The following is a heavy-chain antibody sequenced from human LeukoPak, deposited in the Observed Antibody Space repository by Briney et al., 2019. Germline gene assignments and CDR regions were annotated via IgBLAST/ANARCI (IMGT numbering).Heavy chain of an antibody. CDR1: GFILSSDE. D-gene: IGHD3-22*01. V-gene: IGHV3-11*03. CDR3: ASLTYYFDSSGYYPGYFQH. CDR2: ISSSNSYT. Sequence: GGSLRLSCAASGFILSSDEMSWIRQAPGKGLEWVSYISSSNSYTNYADSVKGRFYADSVKGRFTISRDNAKNSLYLQMNSLRAEDTAVYYCASLTYYFDSSGYYPGYFQHWGQGTLVTVSS. J-gene: IGHJ1*01.